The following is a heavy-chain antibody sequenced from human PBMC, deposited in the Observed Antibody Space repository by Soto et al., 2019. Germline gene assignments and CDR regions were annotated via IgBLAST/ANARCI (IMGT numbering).Heavy chain of an antibody. J-gene: IGHJ6*02. Sequence: GGSLRLSCAASGFTFSSYAMSWVRQAPGKGLEWVSAISGSGGSTYYADSVKGRFTISRDNSKNTLYLQMNSLRAEDTAVYYCARELVDTAMVSRYYYYGMDVWGQGTTVTAP. CDR3: ARELVDTAMVSRYYYYGMDV. V-gene: IGHV3-23*01. CDR2: ISGSGGST. D-gene: IGHD5-18*01. CDR1: GFTFSSYA.